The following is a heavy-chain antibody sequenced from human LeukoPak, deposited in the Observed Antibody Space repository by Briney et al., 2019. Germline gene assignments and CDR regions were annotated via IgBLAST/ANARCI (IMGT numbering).Heavy chain of an antibody. CDR1: GGSISSRSYY. CDR3: ARAVAGDDAFDI. D-gene: IGHD6-19*01. Sequence: SETLSLTCTVSGGSISSRSYYWGWIRQPPGKGPEWIGSIYYSGSTYDNPALKSRVTISVDTSKNQFSLKLSSVTAADTAVYYCARAVAGDDAFDIWGQGTMVTVSS. CDR2: IYYSGST. J-gene: IGHJ3*02. V-gene: IGHV4-39*07.